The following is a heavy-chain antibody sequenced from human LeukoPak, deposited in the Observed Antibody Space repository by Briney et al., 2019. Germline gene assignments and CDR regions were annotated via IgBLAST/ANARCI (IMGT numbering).Heavy chain of an antibody. J-gene: IGHJ5*02. CDR1: GFTFSSYA. CDR2: ISYDGSSK. Sequence: PGGSLLLPCPAPGFTFSSYAMHGVRRAPGKGLEWVAVISYDGSSKYYAASVKGRFTISRDNSKNTLYLQMNSLRAEDTAVYYCAGQYSRGWEDNLFDLWGEGTLVSVS. D-gene: IGHD6-19*01. CDR3: AGQYSRGWEDNLFDL. V-gene: IGHV3-30*04.